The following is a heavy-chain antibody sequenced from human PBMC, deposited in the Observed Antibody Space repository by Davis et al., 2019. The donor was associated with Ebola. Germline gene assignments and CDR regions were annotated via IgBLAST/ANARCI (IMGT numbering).Heavy chain of an antibody. CDR1: GFTFSSYW. J-gene: IGHJ6*02. CDR2: IKQDGSEK. V-gene: IGHV3-7*01. Sequence: GESLKISCAASGFTFSSYWMSWVRQAPGKGLEWVANIKQDGSEKYYVDSVKGRFTISRDNAKNSLYLQMNSLRAEDTAVYYCARGGTGYYGMDVWGQGTTVTVSS. CDR3: ARGGTGYYGMDV.